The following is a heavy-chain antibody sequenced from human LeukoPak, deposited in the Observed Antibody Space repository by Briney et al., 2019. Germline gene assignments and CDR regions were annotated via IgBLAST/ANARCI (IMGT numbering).Heavy chain of an antibody. CDR2: LYSDGNT. CDR1: GFTVITND. J-gene: IGHJ4*02. CDR3: ARGVEPLAANTLAY. D-gene: IGHD1-14*01. Sequence: PGGSLRLSCAASGFTVITNDMTWVRRAPGKGLEWVSVLYSDGNTKYADSVQGRFTISRDNSKHTLYLEMNSLSPDDTAVYYCARGVEPLAANTLAYWGQGTLVTVSS. V-gene: IGHV3-53*01.